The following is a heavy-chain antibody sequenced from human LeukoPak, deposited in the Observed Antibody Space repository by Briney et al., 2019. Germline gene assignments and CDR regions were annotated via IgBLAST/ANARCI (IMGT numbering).Heavy chain of an antibody. V-gene: IGHV3-21*01. D-gene: IGHD2-2*01. Sequence: PGGSLRLSCAASGFTFSSYSMNWVRQAPGKGLEWVSAISSSSSYIYYADSVKGRFTISRDNAKNSLYLQMNSPRAEDTAVYYCARIVATAPYGMDVWGQGTTVTVSS. CDR1: GFTFSSYS. CDR3: ARIVATAPYGMDV. CDR2: ISSSSSYI. J-gene: IGHJ6*02.